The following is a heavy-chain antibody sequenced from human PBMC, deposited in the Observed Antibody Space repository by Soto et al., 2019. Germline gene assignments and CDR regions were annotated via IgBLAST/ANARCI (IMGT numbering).Heavy chain of an antibody. Sequence: GGSLRLSCAASGFTFSSYAMSWVRQAPGKGLEWVSAISGSGGSTYYADSVKGRFTISRDNSKNTLYLQMNSLRAEDTAVYYCAKAHDYYDSSGSDYWGQGTLVTVSS. V-gene: IGHV3-23*01. CDR3: AKAHDYYDSSGSDY. CDR1: GFTFSSYA. J-gene: IGHJ4*02. CDR2: ISGSGGST. D-gene: IGHD3-22*01.